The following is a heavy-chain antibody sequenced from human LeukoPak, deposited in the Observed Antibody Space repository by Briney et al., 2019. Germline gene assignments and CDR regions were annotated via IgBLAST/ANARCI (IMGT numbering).Heavy chain of an antibody. CDR2: IFYSGST. J-gene: IGHJ4*02. CDR3: ARGGSSGYDPFDY. D-gene: IGHD5-12*01. CDR1: GGSINNYY. V-gene: IGHV4-59*01. Sequence: SETLSLTCTVSGGSINNYYWSWIRQPPGKGPEWVGYIFYSGSTNYNPSLKSRVTMSVDTSKSQFSLKLSSVTAADTAVYYCARGGSSGYDPFDYWGQGTLVTVSS.